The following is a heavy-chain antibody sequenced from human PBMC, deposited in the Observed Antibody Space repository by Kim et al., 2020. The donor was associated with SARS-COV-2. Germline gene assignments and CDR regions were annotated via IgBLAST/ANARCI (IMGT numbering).Heavy chain of an antibody. Sequence: GGSLRLSCAASGFTFSSYAMSWVRQAPGKGLEWVSAISGSGGSTYYADSVKGRFTISRDNSKNTLYLQMNSLRAEDTAVYYCAKDPRRGSSEPIWFDPWGQGPLVTVSS. CDR1: GFTFSSYA. CDR3: AKDPRRGSSEPIWFDP. V-gene: IGHV3-23*01. J-gene: IGHJ5*02. D-gene: IGHD1-26*01. CDR2: ISGSGGST.